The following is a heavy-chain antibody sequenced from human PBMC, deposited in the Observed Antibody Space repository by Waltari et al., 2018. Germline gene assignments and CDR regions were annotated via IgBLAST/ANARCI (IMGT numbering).Heavy chain of an antibody. J-gene: IGHJ4*02. CDR1: GDRVSSNNAA. CDR3: ARGPSPLDY. CDR2: TYYRSKRYS. V-gene: IGHV6-1*01. Sequence: QVQLQQSGPGLVKPSQTLSLPCAISGDRVSSNNAAWNWIRQSPSRGLEWLGRTYYRSKRYSAYAPSVKSRITINPDTSKNQFSLHLNSVTPEDTAVYYCARGPSPLDYWGQGILVTVSS.